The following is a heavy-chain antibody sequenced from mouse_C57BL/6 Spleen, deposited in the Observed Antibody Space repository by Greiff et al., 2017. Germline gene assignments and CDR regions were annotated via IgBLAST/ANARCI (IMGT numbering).Heavy chain of an antibody. D-gene: IGHD3-3*01. CDR3: TGGDGDY. CDR2: IRLKSDTYAT. Sequence: EVQLVQSGGGLVQPGGSMKLSCVASGFTFSNYWMNWVRQSPEKGLEWVAQIRLKSDTYATHYAESVKGRFTISRDDSKSSVYLKMNNLGADDTGIYYCTGGDGDYWGQGTTLTVSS. V-gene: IGHV6-3*01. CDR1: GFTFSNYW. J-gene: IGHJ2*01.